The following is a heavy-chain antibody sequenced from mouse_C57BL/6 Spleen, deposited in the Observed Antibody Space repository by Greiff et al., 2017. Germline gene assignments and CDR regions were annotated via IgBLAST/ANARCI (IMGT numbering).Heavy chain of an antibody. CDR2: INPNYGTT. CDR3: ASEGRCAY. J-gene: IGHJ3*01. V-gene: IGHV1-39*01. CDR1: GYSFTDYN. Sequence: EVKLVESGPELVKPGASVKISCKASGYSFTDYNMTWVKQSNGKSLEWIGVINPNYGTTSYNQKFKGKATMTVDQSSRTAYMQLNSLTSEDSAVYYCASEGRCAYWGQGTLLTVSA.